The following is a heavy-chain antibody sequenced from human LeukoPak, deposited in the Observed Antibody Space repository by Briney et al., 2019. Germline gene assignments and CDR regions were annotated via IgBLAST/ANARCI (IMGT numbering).Heavy chain of an antibody. CDR3: ARGGELERRLFNFDY. D-gene: IGHD1-1*01. Sequence: GRSLRLSCAASGFTFSSYGMHWVRQAPGKGLEWVAVIWYDGSNKYYADSVKGRFTISRDNSKNTLYLQMNSLRAEDTAVYYCARGGELERRLFNFDYWGQGTLVTVSS. V-gene: IGHV3-33*01. CDR1: GFTFSSYG. J-gene: IGHJ4*02. CDR2: IWYDGSNK.